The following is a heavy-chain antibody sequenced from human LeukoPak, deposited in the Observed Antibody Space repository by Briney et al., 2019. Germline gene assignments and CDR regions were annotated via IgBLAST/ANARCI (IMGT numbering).Heavy chain of an antibody. CDR1: GFTFSSYA. CDR3: AKDQLSGYSGHYFDY. CDR2: VSGSGGST. D-gene: IGHD5-12*01. V-gene: IGHV3-23*01. Sequence: GGSLRLSCAASGFTFSSYAMSWVRQAPGKGLEWVSGVSGSGGSTYYADSVKGRFTISRDNSENTLYLQMNSLRAEDTAVYYCAKDQLSGYSGHYFDYWGQGTLVTVSS. J-gene: IGHJ4*02.